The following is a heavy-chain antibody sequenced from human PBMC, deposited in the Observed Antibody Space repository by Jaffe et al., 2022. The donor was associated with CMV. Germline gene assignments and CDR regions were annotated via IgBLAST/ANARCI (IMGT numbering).Heavy chain of an antibody. D-gene: IGHD2-2*01. V-gene: IGHV4-34*01. CDR1: GGSFSGYY. CDR2: INHSGST. J-gene: IGHJ6*02. Sequence: QVQLQQWGAGLLKPSETLSLTCAVYGGSFSGYYWSWIRQPPGKGLEWIGEINHSGSTNYNPSLKSRVTISVDTSKNQFSLKLSSVTAADTAVYYCARGAYCSSTSCHEPYYYGMDVWGQGTTVTVSS. CDR3: ARGAYCSSTSCHEPYYYGMDV.